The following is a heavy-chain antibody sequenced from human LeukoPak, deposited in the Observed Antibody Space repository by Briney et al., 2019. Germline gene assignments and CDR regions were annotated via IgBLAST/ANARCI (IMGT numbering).Heavy chain of an antibody. J-gene: IGHJ5*02. D-gene: IGHD6-19*01. V-gene: IGHV1-69*05. CDR1: GGTFSSYA. Sequence: ASVKVSCKASGGTFSSYAISWVRQAPGQGLEWIGGIIPIFGTANYAQKFQGRVTITTDESTSTAYMELSSLRSEDTAVYYCARAVAAHNWFDPWGQGTLVTVSS. CDR3: ARAVAAHNWFDP. CDR2: IIPIFGTA.